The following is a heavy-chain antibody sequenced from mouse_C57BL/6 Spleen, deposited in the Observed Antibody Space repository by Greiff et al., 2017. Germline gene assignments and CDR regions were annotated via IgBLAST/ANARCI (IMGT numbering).Heavy chain of an antibody. Sequence: VHLVESGPGLVAPSQSLSITCTVSGFSLTSYGVHWVRQPPGKGLEWLVVIWSDGSTTYNSALKSRLSISKDNSKSQVFLKMNSLQTDDTAMYYCARHARGSGSSYFDYWGQGTTLTVSS. CDR2: IWSDGST. CDR1: GFSLTSYG. V-gene: IGHV2-6-1*01. J-gene: IGHJ2*01. D-gene: IGHD1-1*01. CDR3: ARHARGSGSSYFDY.